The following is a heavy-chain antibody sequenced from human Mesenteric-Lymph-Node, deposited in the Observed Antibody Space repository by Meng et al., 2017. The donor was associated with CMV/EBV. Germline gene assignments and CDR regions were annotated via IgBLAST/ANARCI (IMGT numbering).Heavy chain of an antibody. Sequence: SETLSLTCNVSGYSISTGQYWCWIRQSPGKGLEWIASIHPSGNTYYNPSLKSRITMSIDTSKNQFSLELTSVTAADTALYYCARCGMVVLLGIYFDLWGQGTLVTVSS. CDR2: IHPSGNT. V-gene: IGHV4-38-2*02. CDR1: GYSISTGQY. J-gene: IGHJ4*02. CDR3: ARCGMVVLLGIYFDL. D-gene: IGHD2-2*01.